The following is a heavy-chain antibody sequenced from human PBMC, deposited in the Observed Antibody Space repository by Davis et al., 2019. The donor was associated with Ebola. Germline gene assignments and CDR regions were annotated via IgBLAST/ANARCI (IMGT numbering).Heavy chain of an antibody. J-gene: IGHJ6*02. D-gene: IGHD1-14*01. CDR3: ARDRVGSRNGMDV. CDR1: GFTVSSNY. Sequence: GESLKISCAASGFTVSSNYMSWVRQAPGKGLEWVSVIYSGGSTYYADSVKGRFTISRDNSKNTLYLQMNSLRAEDTAVYYCARDRVGSRNGMDVWGQGTTVTVSS. CDR2: IYSGGST. V-gene: IGHV3-66*01.